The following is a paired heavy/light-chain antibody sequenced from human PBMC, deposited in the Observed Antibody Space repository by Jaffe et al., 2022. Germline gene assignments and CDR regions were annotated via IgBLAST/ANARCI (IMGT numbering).Heavy chain of an antibody. Sequence: EVQLLESGGGLVQPGGSLRLSCAASGFTFSSYAMSWVRQAPGKGLEWVSAISGSGGSTYYADSVKGRFTISRDNSKNTLYLQMNSLRAEDTAVYYCAKVILVWQQLAGPLPGYMDVWGKGTTVTVSS. CDR3: AKVILVWQQLAGPLPGYMDV. D-gene: IGHD6-13*01. J-gene: IGHJ6*03. CDR1: GFTFSSYA. CDR2: ISGSGGST. V-gene: IGHV3-23*01.
Light chain of an antibody. CDR1: SSDVGSYNL. CDR3: CSYAGSSTHWV. Sequence: QSALTQPASVSGSPGQSITISCTGTSSDVGSYNLVSWYQQHPGKAPKLMIYEGSKRPSGVSNRFSGSKSGNTASLTISGLQAEDEADYYCCSYAGSSTHWVFGGGTKLTVL. CDR2: EGS. V-gene: IGLV2-23*01. J-gene: IGLJ3*02.